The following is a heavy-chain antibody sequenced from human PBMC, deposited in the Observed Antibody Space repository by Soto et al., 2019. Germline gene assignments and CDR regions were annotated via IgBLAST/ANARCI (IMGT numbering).Heavy chain of an antibody. V-gene: IGHV3-11*06. CDR1: GFIFDDYY. Sequence: GGSLRLSCAASGFIFDDYYMTWIRQAPASGLEWLSYIGRSSSYTNYADSVKGRFTISRDNAKNSLYLQMDSLRVEDTAVYYCARGPPENSNLWSPRPDYWGQGTLVTASS. D-gene: IGHD2-8*01. CDR3: ARGPPENSNLWSPRPDY. CDR2: IGRSSSYT. J-gene: IGHJ4*02.